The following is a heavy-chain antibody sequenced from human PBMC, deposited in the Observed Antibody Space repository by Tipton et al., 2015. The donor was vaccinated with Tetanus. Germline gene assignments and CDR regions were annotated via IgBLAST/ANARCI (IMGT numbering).Heavy chain of an antibody. D-gene: IGHD1-26*01. V-gene: IGHV4-61*01. CDR3: ARGDGYHYYYHMDV. Sequence: TCTVSGGSVSSGSYYWSWIRQPPGKGLEWIGYFFYSGSTNYNPSLKSRVSMAVGTSKNQFSLQLRSVTAADTAVYYCARGDGYHYYYHMDVWGRGTTVTVSS. J-gene: IGHJ6*04. CDR1: GGSVSSGSYY. CDR2: FFYSGST.